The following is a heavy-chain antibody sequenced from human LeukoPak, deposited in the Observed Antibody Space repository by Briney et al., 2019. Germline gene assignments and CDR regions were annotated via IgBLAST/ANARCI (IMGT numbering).Heavy chain of an antibody. V-gene: IGHV3-23*01. Sequence: PGGSLRLSCAASGFTFHNYAMSWVRQAPGKRLEWVSGLSGSGDSTYYADSVKGRFTISRDNSKNTLYLQMISLRAEDTAIYYCAKDRGVAVAGVGDFYSDYWGQGTLVTVSS. J-gene: IGHJ4*02. D-gene: IGHD6-19*01. CDR1: GFTFHNYA. CDR2: LSGSGDST. CDR3: AKDRGVAVAGVGDFYSDY.